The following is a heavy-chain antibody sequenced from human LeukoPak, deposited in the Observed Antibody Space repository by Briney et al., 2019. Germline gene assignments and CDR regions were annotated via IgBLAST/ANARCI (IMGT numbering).Heavy chain of an antibody. Sequence: GGSLRLSCAASGFTFSSYSMNWVRQAPGKGLEWVANIKQDGSRKYYVDSVKGRFTISRDNAKNSLSLQMNSLRAEDTAVYYCARETPDSSGWDWGQGTLVTVSS. CDR1: GFTFSSYS. D-gene: IGHD6-19*01. V-gene: IGHV3-7*01. J-gene: IGHJ4*02. CDR2: IKQDGSRK. CDR3: ARETPDSSGWD.